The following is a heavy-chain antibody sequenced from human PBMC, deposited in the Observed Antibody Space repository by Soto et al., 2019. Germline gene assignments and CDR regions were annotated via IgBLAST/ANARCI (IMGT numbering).Heavy chain of an antibody. V-gene: IGHV3-30*18. Sequence: QVHLVESGGGVVKPGRSLRLSCTTSGFTFSSYGLHWFRQAPGRGLAWLALISNDGNKKFYADSVKGRFTVSRDNVKNKLYLQMDSLRAEDSAVYHWAKPAGRASWGQGTLVTVSS. CDR2: ISNDGNKK. CDR1: GFTFSSYG. J-gene: IGHJ5*02. CDR3: AKPAGRAS.